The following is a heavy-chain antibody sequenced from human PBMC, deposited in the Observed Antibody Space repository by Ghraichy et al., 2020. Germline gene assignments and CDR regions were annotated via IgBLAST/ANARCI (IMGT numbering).Heavy chain of an antibody. Sequence: SETLSLTCAVYGGSFSGYYWSWIRQPPGKGLEWIGEINHSGSTNYNPSLKSRVTISVDTSKNQFSLKLSSVTAADTAVYYCATEGLGYCSGGSCYSADAFDIWGQGTMVTVSS. CDR1: GGSFSGYY. D-gene: IGHD2-15*01. CDR3: ATEGLGYCSGGSCYSADAFDI. V-gene: IGHV4-34*01. CDR2: INHSGST. J-gene: IGHJ3*02.